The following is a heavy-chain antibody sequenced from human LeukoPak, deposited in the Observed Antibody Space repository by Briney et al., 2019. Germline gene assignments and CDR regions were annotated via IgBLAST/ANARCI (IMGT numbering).Heavy chain of an antibody. Sequence: ASVKVSCKASGYTFTGYYMHWVRQAPGQGLEWMGWINPNSGGTNYAQKFQGRVTMTRDTSISTAYMELSKLRSDDTAVYYCARDVAAYYHDSSGPPAPPDAFDIWGQGTMVTVSS. CDR3: ARDVAAYYHDSSGPPAPPDAFDI. CDR2: INPNSGGT. CDR1: GYTFTGYY. V-gene: IGHV1-2*02. J-gene: IGHJ3*02. D-gene: IGHD3-22*01.